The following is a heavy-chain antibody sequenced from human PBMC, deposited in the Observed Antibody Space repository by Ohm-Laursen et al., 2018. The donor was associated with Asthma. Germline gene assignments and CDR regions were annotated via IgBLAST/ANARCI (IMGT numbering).Heavy chain of an antibody. D-gene: IGHD6-25*01. V-gene: IGHV3-21*01. CDR2: ISSSSSYI. CDR1: GFTFSSYG. J-gene: IGHJ2*01. Sequence: SLRLSCSASGFTFSSYGMNWVRQAPGKGLEWVSSISSSSSYIYYADSVKGRFTISRDNAKNSLYLQMNSLRAEDTAVYYCAREEKLYSSAGEYFDLWGRGTLVTVSS. CDR3: AREEKLYSSAGEYFDL.